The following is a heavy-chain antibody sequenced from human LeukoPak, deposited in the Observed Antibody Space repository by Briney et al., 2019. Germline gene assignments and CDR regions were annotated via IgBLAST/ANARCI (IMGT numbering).Heavy chain of an antibody. J-gene: IGHJ4*02. V-gene: IGHV1-69*13. CDR3: ARRRYFDWLFDY. CDR1: GGTFSSYA. Sequence: ASVKVSCKASGGTFSSYAISWVRQAPGQGLEWMGGIIPIFGTANYAQKFQGRVTITADESTSTAYMELSSLRSEDTAVYYCARRRYFDWLFDYWGQGTLVTVSS. CDR2: IIPIFGTA. D-gene: IGHD3-9*01.